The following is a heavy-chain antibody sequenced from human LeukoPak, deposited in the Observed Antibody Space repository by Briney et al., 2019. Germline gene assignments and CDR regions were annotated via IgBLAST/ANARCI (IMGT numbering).Heavy chain of an antibody. V-gene: IGHV3-48*04. J-gene: IGHJ4*02. D-gene: IGHD6-13*01. CDR3: ARVPVAADGTCFDS. CDR2: ISGSSSMI. CDR1: GFSIRGYW. Sequence: GGSLRLSCAASGFSIRGYWMHWVRQAPGKGLEWVSYISGSSSMIYYADSVRGRFTISRDNAKNSLHLQMNSLRAEDTAVYYCARVPVAADGTCFDSWGQGTLVTVSS.